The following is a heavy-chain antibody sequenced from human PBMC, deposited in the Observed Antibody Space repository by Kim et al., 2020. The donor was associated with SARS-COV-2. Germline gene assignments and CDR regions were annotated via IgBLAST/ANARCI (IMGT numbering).Heavy chain of an antibody. CDR3: ARHIGNNWFDP. D-gene: IGHD5-12*01. J-gene: IGHJ5*02. CDR1: GFTFSDYY. Sequence: GGSLRLSCAASGFTFSDYYMSWIRQAPGKGLEWVSYISGSDSATYYADSVKGRFTISRDNAKKSLYLQMNSLRAEDTALYYCARHIGNNWFDPWGQGTLVTVSS. CDR2: ISGSDSAT. V-gene: IGHV3-11*01.